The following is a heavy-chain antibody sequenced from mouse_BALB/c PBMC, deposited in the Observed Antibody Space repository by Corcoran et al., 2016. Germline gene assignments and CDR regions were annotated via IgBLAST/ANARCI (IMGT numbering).Heavy chain of an antibody. CDR2: IDPANGNT. V-gene: IGHV14-1*02. J-gene: IGHJ1*01. Sequence: EVQLQQSGAELVRPGALVKLSYKASGFNIKDYYMHWVKQRPEQGLEWIGRIDPANGNTKYDPKFQGKVTITADTSSNTAYLQLSSLTSEDTAVYYCARWDWYFDVWGAGTTVTVSS. CDR3: ARWDWYFDV. CDR1: GFNIKDYY.